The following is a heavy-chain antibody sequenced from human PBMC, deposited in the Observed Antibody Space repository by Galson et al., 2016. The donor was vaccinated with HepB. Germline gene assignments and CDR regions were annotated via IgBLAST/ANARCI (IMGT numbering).Heavy chain of an antibody. V-gene: IGHV3-33*01. Sequence: SLRLSCAASGFTFRSYGMSWVRQAAGKGLEWVAVIWADGNNKYHADSVKGRFTISRDNSKNTLYLQMNSLRVEDTAVYYCAREGLYSSGWYALDVWGQGTTVTVSS. D-gene: IGHD6-19*01. J-gene: IGHJ6*02. CDR3: AREGLYSSGWYALDV. CDR1: GFTFRSYG. CDR2: IWADGNNK.